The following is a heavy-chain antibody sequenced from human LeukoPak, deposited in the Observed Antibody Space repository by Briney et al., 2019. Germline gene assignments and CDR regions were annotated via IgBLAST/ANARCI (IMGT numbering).Heavy chain of an antibody. V-gene: IGHV4-59*01. D-gene: IGHD3-16*01. CDR1: GGSISSYY. Sequence: SETLSLTCTVSGGSISSYYWSWIRQPPGKGLEWIGYIYYSGSTNYNPSLKSRVTISVDTSKNEFSLKLRSVTAADTAVYYCAREGSLSQYYFDYWGQGTLVTVSS. CDR3: AREGSLSQYYFDY. CDR2: IYYSGST. J-gene: IGHJ4*02.